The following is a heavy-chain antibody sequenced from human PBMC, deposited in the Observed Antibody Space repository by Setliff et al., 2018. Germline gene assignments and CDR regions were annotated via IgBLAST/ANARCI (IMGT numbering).Heavy chain of an antibody. D-gene: IGHD6-13*01. V-gene: IGHV1-2*03. CDR1: GYTFAGYY. CDR2: INPNSGGT. Sequence: LGPSVKVSCKASGYTFAGYYIHWVRQAPGQGLEWMGWINPNSGGTKYAQKFQGRVTMTRDTAISTVYMELSRLRSDDTALYYCARGGGAPYSLAPYYHMDVWGKGTTVTVSS. CDR3: ARGGGAPYSLAPYYHMDV. J-gene: IGHJ6*03.